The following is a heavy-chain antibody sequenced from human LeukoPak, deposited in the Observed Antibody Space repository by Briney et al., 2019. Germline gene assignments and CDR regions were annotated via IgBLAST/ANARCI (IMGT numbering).Heavy chain of an antibody. V-gene: IGHV3-74*01. CDR1: GFTFSSYW. Sequence: GGXLRLSCAASGFTFSSYWTHWVRQAPGKGLVWVSRIKNDGRSPNYADSVKGGFTISSDNAKNTVYLQIDSLGAEDTAVYYCARDPHGGSGSDPHDAFDIWGQGTMVTVSS. CDR2: IKNDGRSP. D-gene: IGHD1-26*01. CDR3: ARDPHGGSGSDPHDAFDI. J-gene: IGHJ3*02.